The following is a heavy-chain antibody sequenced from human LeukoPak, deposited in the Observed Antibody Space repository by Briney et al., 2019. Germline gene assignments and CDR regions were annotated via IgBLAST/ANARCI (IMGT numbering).Heavy chain of an antibody. D-gene: IGHD6-13*01. Sequence: GGSLRLSCAASGFIFRSYEMNWVRQAPGKGLEWISYISDGGVTTYYADSVKGRFTISRDNAKKSLYLEINSLRADDTAVYYCARDPESSSFDLWGRGALVTVSS. CDR2: ISDGGVTT. V-gene: IGHV3-48*03. CDR3: ARDPESSSFDL. J-gene: IGHJ4*02. CDR1: GFIFRSYE.